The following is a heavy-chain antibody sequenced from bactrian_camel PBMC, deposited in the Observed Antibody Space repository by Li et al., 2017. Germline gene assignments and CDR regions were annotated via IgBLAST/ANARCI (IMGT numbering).Heavy chain of an antibody. D-gene: IGHD3*01. J-gene: IGHJ4*01. Sequence: VQQVESGGGSVKAGGSLRLSCVASGYSYRQPCMGWSRQAPGKERVGVAAIDSDGSTHYGDSVKGRFTVSVDNARKTLYLQMNDLKPEDTAVYYCAASFTACVARAHYVERYNYLGQGTQVTVS. CDR1: GYSYRQPC. V-gene: IGHV3S53*01. CDR2: IDSDGST. CDR3: AASFTACVARAHYVERYNY.